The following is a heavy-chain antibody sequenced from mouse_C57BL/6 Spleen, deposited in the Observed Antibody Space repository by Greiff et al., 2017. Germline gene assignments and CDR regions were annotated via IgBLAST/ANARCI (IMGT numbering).Heavy chain of an antibody. CDR3: ANHYYGSSSYFDY. Sequence: QVQLKQSGPELVKPGASVKISCKASGYAFSSSWMNWVKQRPGKGLEWIGRIYPGDGDTNYNGKFKGKATLTADKSSSTAYMQLSSLTSEDSAVYFCANHYYGSSSYFDYWGQGTTLTVSS. V-gene: IGHV1-82*01. CDR2: IYPGDGDT. CDR1: GYAFSSSW. J-gene: IGHJ2*01. D-gene: IGHD1-1*01.